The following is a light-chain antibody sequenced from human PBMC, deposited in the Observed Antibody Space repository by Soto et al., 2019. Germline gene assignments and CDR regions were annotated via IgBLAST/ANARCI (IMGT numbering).Light chain of an antibody. CDR3: QQYGSLPLT. CDR1: QDIGIF. CDR2: DAA. J-gene: IGKJ4*01. V-gene: IGKV1-33*01. Sequence: DIQMTQSPSSLSASVGDRVTITCQPSQDIGIFLNWYQQKPGKAPKVLIYDAANLETGVPSRFSGRGSGTEFVFTISSLQSEDVATYYCQQYGSLPLTFGGGTKVEI.